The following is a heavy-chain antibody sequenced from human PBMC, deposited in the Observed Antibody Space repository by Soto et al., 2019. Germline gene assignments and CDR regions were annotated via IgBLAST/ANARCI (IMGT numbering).Heavy chain of an antibody. D-gene: IGHD3-22*01. V-gene: IGHV3-21*01. CDR2: ISSSSSYI. Sequence: GGSLRLSCAASGFTFSSYSMNWVRQAPGKGLEWVSSISSSSSYIYYADSVKGRFTISRDNAKNSLYLQMNSLRAEDTAVYYCASHPRDSSGYWYYFDYWGQGSLVTVSS. J-gene: IGHJ4*02. CDR3: ASHPRDSSGYWYYFDY. CDR1: GFTFSSYS.